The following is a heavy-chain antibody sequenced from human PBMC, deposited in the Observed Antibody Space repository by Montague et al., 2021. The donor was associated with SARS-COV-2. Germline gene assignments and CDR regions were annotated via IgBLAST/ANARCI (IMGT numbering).Heavy chain of an antibody. CDR2: IYTSGTT. D-gene: IGHD2-21*01. CDR1: GASISGYF. V-gene: IGHV4-4*07. J-gene: IGHJ4*02. Sequence: SETLSLTCTVSGASISGYFWSWIRQPAGKGLEWIGRIYTSGTTNYNPSLSSRVTMSVDTFTNQFSLKVNSVTAADTAVYYCARGYYLGNGDGFDYGGQGTLVTVSS. CDR3: ARGYYLGNGDGFDY.